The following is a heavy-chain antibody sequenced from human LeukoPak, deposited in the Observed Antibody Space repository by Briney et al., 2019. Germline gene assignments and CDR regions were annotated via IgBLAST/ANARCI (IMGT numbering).Heavy chain of an antibody. CDR1: GFTFSTSG. CDR2: IWYDGSNK. Sequence: GGSLRLSCAASGFTFSTSGMHWVRQAPGTGLEWVAVIWYDGSNKHYAESVKGRFSISRDNSKSTLYLQMNSLRAEGTAVYYCARARGVSTGYRPIDYWGQGTLVTVSS. V-gene: IGHV3-33*01. J-gene: IGHJ4*02. D-gene: IGHD3-22*01. CDR3: ARARGVSTGYRPIDY.